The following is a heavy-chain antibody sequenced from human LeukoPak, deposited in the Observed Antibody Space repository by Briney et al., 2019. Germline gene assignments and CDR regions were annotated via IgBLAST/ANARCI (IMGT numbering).Heavy chain of an antibody. CDR1: GGSCSWYY. V-gene: IGHV4-34*01. CDR2: INLSGST. J-gene: IGHJ4*02. Sequence: SETLSLTCAVYGGSCSWYYWSWIRQPPGKGLEWIGEINLSGSTNYKPSLKSRVTISVDTSKNQFSLKLSSVTAADTAVYYCARGGGYCSGGSCSELDYWGQGTLVTVSS. D-gene: IGHD2-15*01. CDR3: ARGGGYCSGGSCSELDY.